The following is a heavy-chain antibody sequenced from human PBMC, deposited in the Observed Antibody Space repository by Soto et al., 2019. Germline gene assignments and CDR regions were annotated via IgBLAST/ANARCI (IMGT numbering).Heavy chain of an antibody. V-gene: IGHV4-38-2*02. D-gene: IGHD3-10*01. CDR3: AALWFGALAFNY. J-gene: IGHJ4*01. CDR1: GYSISSVYY. Sequence: SETLSLSCSVSGYSISSVYYWGWVRQAPGKVLEWLGSVYHNGIMFHNPSFQSRVTISVDTSKNQFSLTLRSVTAADTAVYYCAALWFGALAFNYWGHGILVTVSS. CDR2: VYHNGIM.